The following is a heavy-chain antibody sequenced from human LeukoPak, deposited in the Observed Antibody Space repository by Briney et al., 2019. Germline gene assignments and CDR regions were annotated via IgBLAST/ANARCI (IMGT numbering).Heavy chain of an antibody. CDR2: ITHSGST. V-gene: IGHV4-34*01. CDR1: GGSFSGYY. Sequence: SETLSLTCAVYGGSFSGYYWSWIRQPPGKGLEWIGEITHSGSTNYNPSLKSRVTISVDTSKNQFSLKLSSVTAADTAVYYCARGLYYYYMDVWGKGTTVTVSS. J-gene: IGHJ6*03. CDR3: ARGLYYYYMDV.